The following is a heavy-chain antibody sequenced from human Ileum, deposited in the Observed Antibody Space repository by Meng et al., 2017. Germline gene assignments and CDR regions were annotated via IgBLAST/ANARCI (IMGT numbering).Heavy chain of an antibody. D-gene: IGHD4-17*01. V-gene: IGHV4-39*01. CDR3: ARRAHYGDPPR. J-gene: IGHJ4*02. CDR1: SGSFTNNNYY. Sequence: QLRLQESGPGLVKPSETLSLTCSVSSGSFTNNNYYGVWIRRPPGKGLEWIGSIYYGGSTYYNPSLKSRVTISVDTSTNQFSLKLISVTAADTAVYYCARRAHYGDPPRWGQGTLVTVSS. CDR2: IYYGGST.